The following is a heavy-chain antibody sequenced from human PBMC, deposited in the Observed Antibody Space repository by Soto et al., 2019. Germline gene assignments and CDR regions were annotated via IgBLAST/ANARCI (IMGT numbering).Heavy chain of an antibody. V-gene: IGHV6-1*01. CDR1: GDSVSSNSAA. Sequence: KQSQTLSLTCAISGDSVSSNSAAWNWIRQSPSRGLEWLGRTYYRSKWYNDYAVSVKSRITINPDTSKNQFSLQLNSVTPEDTAVYYCARDLLFIAVAGPTFRFDPWGQGTLVTVSS. D-gene: IGHD6-19*01. CDR2: TYYRSKWYN. CDR3: ARDLLFIAVAGPTFRFDP. J-gene: IGHJ5*02.